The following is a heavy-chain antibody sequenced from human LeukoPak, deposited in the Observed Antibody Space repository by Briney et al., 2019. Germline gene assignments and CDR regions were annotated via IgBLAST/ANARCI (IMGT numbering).Heavy chain of an antibody. CDR3: ARGYSYGYDY. CDR2: IHPSSGAT. J-gene: IGHJ4*02. V-gene: IGHV1-2*06. D-gene: IGHD5-18*01. CDR1: GYTFIAYH. Sequence: ASVKVSCKASGYTFIAYHMHWVRQAPGQGLEWMGRIHPSSGATNYAQRFQGRVTLTRDTSVNTAYMELSRLTSDDTAVYYCARGYSYGYDYWGQGTLVTVSS.